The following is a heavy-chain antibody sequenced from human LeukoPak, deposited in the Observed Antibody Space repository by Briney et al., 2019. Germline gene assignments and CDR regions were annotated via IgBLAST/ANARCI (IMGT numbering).Heavy chain of an antibody. CDR3: AKVTMVRGVYFDY. CDR2: ISGSGGST. V-gene: IGHV3-23*01. Sequence: PGGSLRLSCAASGFTFSSYAMSWVRQAPGKGPEWVSAISGSGGSTYYADSVKGRFTISRDNSKNTLYLQMNSLRAEDTAVYYCAKVTMVRGVYFDYWGQGTLVTVSS. D-gene: IGHD3-10*01. CDR1: GFTFSSYA. J-gene: IGHJ4*02.